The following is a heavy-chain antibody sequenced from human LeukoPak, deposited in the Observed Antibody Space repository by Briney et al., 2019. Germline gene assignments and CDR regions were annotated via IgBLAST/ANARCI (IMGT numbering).Heavy chain of an antibody. Sequence: ASVTVSCKASGYTFTGYYMHWVRQPTGQGLEWMGWINPNSGGTNYAQKFQGRVTMTRDTSISTAYMELSRLRSDDTAVYYCARRGKGDWFDPWGQGTLVTVSS. V-gene: IGHV1-2*02. CDR1: GYTFTGYY. CDR3: ARRGKGDWFDP. CDR2: INPNSGGT. D-gene: IGHD4-23*01. J-gene: IGHJ5*02.